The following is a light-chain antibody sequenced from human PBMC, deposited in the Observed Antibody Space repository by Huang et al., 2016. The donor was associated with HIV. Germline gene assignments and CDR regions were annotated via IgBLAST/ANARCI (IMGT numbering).Light chain of an antibody. CDR3: QQYNDWPPLT. CDR1: QSVNTN. J-gene: IGKJ4*01. V-gene: IGKV3-15*01. Sequence: EIVMTQSPATLSVSPGERATLSCRASQSVNTNLVWYQQKPGQPPRLLIYDASTRANDIPARFSGSGSGTDFTLTISSLQSEDFVVYYCQQYNDWPPLTFGGGTKVEIK. CDR2: DAS.